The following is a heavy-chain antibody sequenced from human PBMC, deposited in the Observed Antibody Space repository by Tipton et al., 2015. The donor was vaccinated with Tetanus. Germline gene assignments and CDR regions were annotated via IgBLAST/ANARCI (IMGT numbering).Heavy chain of an antibody. CDR3: ARRLGPYTGDQIWHFDL. V-gene: IGHV5-51*01. Sequence: QLVQSGAEVKRPGESLKISCEGSGYTFNTYWIAWVRQKPGKGLEWMGIIYPGDSETRYSPSFQGQVTISADKSISTAYLQWSSLQASDTAMYYCARRLGPYTGDQIWHFDLWGRGTLVTVSS. CDR1: GYTFNTYW. J-gene: IGHJ2*01. D-gene: IGHD7-27*01. CDR2: IYPGDSET.